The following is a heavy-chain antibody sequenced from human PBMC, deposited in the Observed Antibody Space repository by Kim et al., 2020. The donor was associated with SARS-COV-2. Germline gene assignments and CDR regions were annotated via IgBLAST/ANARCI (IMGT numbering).Heavy chain of an antibody. J-gene: IGHJ5*02. Sequence: GGSLRLSCAVSGFTFSRFPMHWVRQAPGKGLEWVAFISEDGRNRYYADSMGGRFTISRDNSNNTLFLGLDTLRAEDTAFYYCAREPDTKTRASIFDHLGQGIIVTVAS. CDR2: ISEDGRNR. V-gene: IGHV3-30*04. CDR3: AREPDTKTRASIFDH. CDR1: GFTFSRFP. D-gene: IGHD2-2*01.